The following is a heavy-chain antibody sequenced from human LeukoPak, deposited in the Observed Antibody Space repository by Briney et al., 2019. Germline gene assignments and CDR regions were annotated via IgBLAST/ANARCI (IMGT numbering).Heavy chain of an antibody. CDR3: AKDQSYGFDY. D-gene: IGHD5-18*01. Sequence: GGSLRLSCAVSGFTVTSYVMHWVRQTPGEGPVWVSRMNHDGTDISYADSVKGRSTISRDNAKNTLYLQMSSLRVDDTAVYYCAKDQSYGFDYWGQGTLVTVSS. J-gene: IGHJ4*02. CDR1: GFTVTSYV. V-gene: IGHV3-74*01. CDR2: MNHDGTDI.